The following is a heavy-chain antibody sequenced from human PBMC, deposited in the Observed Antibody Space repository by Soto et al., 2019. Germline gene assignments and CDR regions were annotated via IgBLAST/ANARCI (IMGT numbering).Heavy chain of an antibody. J-gene: IGHJ6*02. CDR1: GFSLSTSGVG. V-gene: IGHV2-5*02. Sequence: SGPTLVNPTQTRTLTCTFSGFSLSTSGVGVGWIRQPPGKALEWLALIYWDDDKRYSPSLKSRLTITKDTSKNQVVLTMTNMDPVDTATYYCAHGYSSGSYYYYGMDVGGQGTTVTVSS. CDR3: AHGYSSGSYYYYGMDV. D-gene: IGHD6-19*01. CDR2: IYWDDDK.